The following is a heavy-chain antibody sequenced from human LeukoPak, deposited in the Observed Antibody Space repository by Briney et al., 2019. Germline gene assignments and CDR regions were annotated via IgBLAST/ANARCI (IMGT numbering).Heavy chain of an antibody. CDR1: GGSFSGYY. CDR2: INHSGST. D-gene: IGHD3-10*01. J-gene: IGHJ4*02. V-gene: IGHV4-34*01. Sequence: SETLSLTCAVYGGSFSGYYWSWIRQPPGKGLEGIGEINHSGSTNYNPSLKSRVTISVDTSKNQFSLKLSSVTAADTAVYYCARGRMVRGTIDYWGQGTLVTVSS. CDR3: ARGRMVRGTIDY.